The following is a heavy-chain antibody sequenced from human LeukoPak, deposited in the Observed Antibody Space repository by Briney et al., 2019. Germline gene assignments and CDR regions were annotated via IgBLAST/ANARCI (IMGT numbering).Heavy chain of an antibody. J-gene: IGHJ4*02. CDR3: AKGGLIVGYSYSG. CDR1: GFTFSSSA. D-gene: IGHD5-18*01. Sequence: GGSLRLSCAASGFTFSSSAFGWVRQAPGKGLEWVSAISDTGGITLYADSVKGRFTISRDGSKNTVFLQMNRLRAEDTALYYCAKGGLIVGYSYSGWGQGTLVTVSS. CDR2: ISDTGGIT. V-gene: IGHV3-23*01.